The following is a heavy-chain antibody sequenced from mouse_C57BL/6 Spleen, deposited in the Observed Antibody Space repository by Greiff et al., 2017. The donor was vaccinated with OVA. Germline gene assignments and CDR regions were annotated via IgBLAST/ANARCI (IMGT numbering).Heavy chain of an antibody. D-gene: IGHD2-5*01. CDR3: ARWRYSNSDY. CDR1: GYTFTSYW. J-gene: IGHJ2*01. CDR2: INPSNGGT. V-gene: IGHV1-53*01. Sequence: QVQLQQPGPELVKPGASVKLSCKASGYTFTSYWMHWVKQRPGQGLEWIGIINPSNGGTNYTEKFKSKATLTVDKSSSTAYMQLSSLTSEDSAVYYCARWRYSNSDYWGQGTTLTVSS.